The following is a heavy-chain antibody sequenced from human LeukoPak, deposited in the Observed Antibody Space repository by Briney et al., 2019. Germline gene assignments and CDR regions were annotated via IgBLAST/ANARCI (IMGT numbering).Heavy chain of an antibody. CDR1: GGYISSHY. V-gene: IGHV4-59*11. Sequence: ASETLSLTCTISGGYISSHYWSWIRQPPGKGLEWIGYIYSSGSTNYNPSLKSRVTISVDTSKNQFSLKLSSVTAADTAVYYCARVGEVGATYFDYWGQGTLVTVSS. CDR2: IYSSGST. J-gene: IGHJ4*02. D-gene: IGHD1-26*01. CDR3: ARVGEVGATYFDY.